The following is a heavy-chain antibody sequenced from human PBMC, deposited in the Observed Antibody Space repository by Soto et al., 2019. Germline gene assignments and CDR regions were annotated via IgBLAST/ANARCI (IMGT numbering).Heavy chain of an antibody. CDR3: ASSSGYSSGWYFDY. J-gene: IGHJ4*02. CDR2: IYYSGST. Sequence: SETLSLTCTVSGGSISSYYWSWIRQPPGKGLEWIGYIYYSGSTNYNPSLKSRVTISVDTSKNQFSLKLSSVTAADTAVYYCASSSGYSSGWYFDYWGQGTLVTVSS. CDR1: GGSISSYY. D-gene: IGHD6-19*01. V-gene: IGHV4-59*08.